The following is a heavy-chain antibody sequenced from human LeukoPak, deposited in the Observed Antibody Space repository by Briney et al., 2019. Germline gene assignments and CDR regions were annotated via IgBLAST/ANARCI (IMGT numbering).Heavy chain of an antibody. D-gene: IGHD6-19*01. CDR2: ISGSGGST. V-gene: IGHV3-23*01. CDR1: GFTFSSYA. Sequence: GASLRLSCAASGFTFSSYAMSWVRQAPGKGLEWVSAISGSGGSTYYADSVKGRFTISRDSSKNTLYLQMNSLRAEDTAVYYCAKDLAVAGTRNWDRGLDYWGQGTLVTVSS. J-gene: IGHJ4*02. CDR3: AKDLAVAGTRNWDRGLDY.